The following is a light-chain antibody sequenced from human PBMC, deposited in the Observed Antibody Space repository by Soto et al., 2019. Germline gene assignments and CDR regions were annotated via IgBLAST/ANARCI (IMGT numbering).Light chain of an antibody. Sequence: EIVLTQSPATLSLSPGERATLSCRASQSVSSYLAWYQQKPGQAPRLLIYDASNRATGSPARFSGSGSGTDFTLTISSLEPEDFAVYYCQQRSNWTPALTFGGGTKVEIK. CDR1: QSVSSY. J-gene: IGKJ4*01. CDR3: QQRSNWTPALT. V-gene: IGKV3-11*01. CDR2: DAS.